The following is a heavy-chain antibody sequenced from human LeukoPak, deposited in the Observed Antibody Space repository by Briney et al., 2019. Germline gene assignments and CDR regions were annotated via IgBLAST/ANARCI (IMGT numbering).Heavy chain of an antibody. V-gene: IGHV3-23*01. CDR1: GFTFSSYA. CDR2: ISGSGGST. CDR3: AKDILHITMVRGVTNLYYYYGMDV. J-gene: IGHJ6*02. Sequence: GGSLRLSCAASGFTFSSYAMSWVRQAPGKGLKWVSAISGSGGSTYYADSVKGRFTISRDNSKNTLYLQMNSLRAEDTAVYYCAKDILHITMVRGVTNLYYYYGMDVWGQGTTVTVSS. D-gene: IGHD3-10*01.